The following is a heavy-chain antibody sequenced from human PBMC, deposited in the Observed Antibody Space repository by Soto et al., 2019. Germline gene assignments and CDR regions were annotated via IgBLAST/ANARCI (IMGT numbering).Heavy chain of an antibody. CDR1: GGSISSHY. Sequence: SETLSLTCTVAGGSISSHYWSWIRQPPGKGLEWIGYIYYSGSTNYNPSLKSRVTISVDTSKNQFSLKLSSVTAADTAVYYCARRPVTTGYFDYWGQGTLVTVSS. CDR3: ARRPVTTGYFDY. CDR2: IYYSGST. V-gene: IGHV4-59*11. D-gene: IGHD4-17*01. J-gene: IGHJ4*02.